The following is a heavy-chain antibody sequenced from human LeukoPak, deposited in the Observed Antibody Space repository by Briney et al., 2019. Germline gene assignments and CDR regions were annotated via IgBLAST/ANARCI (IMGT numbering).Heavy chain of an antibody. CDR1: GGSISSSSYY. Sequence: PSETLSLTCTVSGGSISSSSYYWGWIRQPPGKGLEWIGSIYYSGSTYYNPSLKSRVTISVDTSKNQFSLKLSSATAADTAVYYCAGGPIAVAGTTFDYWGQGTLVTVSS. CDR3: AGGPIAVAGTTFDY. J-gene: IGHJ4*02. V-gene: IGHV4-39*01. CDR2: IYYSGST. D-gene: IGHD6-19*01.